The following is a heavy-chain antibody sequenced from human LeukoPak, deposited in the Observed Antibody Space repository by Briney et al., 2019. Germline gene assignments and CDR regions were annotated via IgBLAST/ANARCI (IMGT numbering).Heavy chain of an antibody. V-gene: IGHV1-24*01. CDR1: GYTLTELS. Sequence: GAPVKVSCKVSGYTLTELSMHWVRQAPGKGLEWMGGFDPEDGETIYAQKFQGRVTMTEDTSTDTAYMELSSLRSEDTAVYYCATLGYYYDSSGPGDYWGQGTLVTVSS. CDR3: ATLGYYYDSSGPGDY. D-gene: IGHD3-22*01. J-gene: IGHJ4*02. CDR2: FDPEDGET.